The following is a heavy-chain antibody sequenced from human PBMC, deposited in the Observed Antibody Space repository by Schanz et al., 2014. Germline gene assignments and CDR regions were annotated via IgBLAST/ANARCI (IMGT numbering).Heavy chain of an antibody. Sequence: EMQLLESGGGLAQPGGSLRLSCAASGFTFSTYAMNWVRQAPGKGLEWVSGISGSGGDTYYVDSVKGRFTVSRDNSENTLYLQMNSLTAEDTAVYYCARGVRIDYWGQGTLVTVSS. CDR2: ISGSGGDT. V-gene: IGHV3-23*01. CDR1: GFTFSTYA. CDR3: ARGVRIDY. D-gene: IGHD3-3*01. J-gene: IGHJ4*02.